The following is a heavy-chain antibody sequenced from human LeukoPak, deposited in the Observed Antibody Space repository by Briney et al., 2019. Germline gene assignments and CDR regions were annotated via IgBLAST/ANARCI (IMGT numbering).Heavy chain of an antibody. CDR2: IYYSGST. CDR1: GVSISSYY. V-gene: IGHV4-59*01. D-gene: IGHD5-24*01. Sequence: SETLSLTCTVSGVSISSYYWSWIRQPPGKGLEWFGYIYYSGSTNYNPSLKSRVTISVDTSKNQFSLKLSSVTAADTAVYYCARGADDYNYNWFDPWGQGTLVTVSS. J-gene: IGHJ5*02. CDR3: ARGADDYNYNWFDP.